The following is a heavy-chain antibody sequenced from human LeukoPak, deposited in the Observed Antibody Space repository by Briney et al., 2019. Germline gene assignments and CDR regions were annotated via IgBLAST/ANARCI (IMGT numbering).Heavy chain of an antibody. CDR1: GFTFSSYG. Sequence: LRLSCAASGFTFSSYGMHWVRQAPGKGLEWVAVISYDGTIKYYADSVKGRFTVSRDNSKNTLYLQVNSLRAEDTAVYYCANYGDRYYFDSWGQGTLVTVSS. CDR3: ANYGDRYYFDS. V-gene: IGHV3-30*18. CDR2: ISYDGTIK. J-gene: IGHJ4*02. D-gene: IGHD4-17*01.